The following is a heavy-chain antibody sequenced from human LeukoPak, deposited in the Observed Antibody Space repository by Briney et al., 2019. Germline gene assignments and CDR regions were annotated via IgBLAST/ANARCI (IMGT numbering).Heavy chain of an antibody. D-gene: IGHD6-19*01. J-gene: IGHJ6*02. V-gene: IGHV3-33*08. CDR2: IWYDGSNK. CDR1: GFTVSSNH. CDR3: AREVAVAGLYYYYHGMDV. Sequence: GGSLRLPCAASGFTVSSNHMSWVRQAPGKGLEWVAVIWYDGSNKYYADSVKGRFTISRDNSKNTLYLQMNSLRAEDTAVYYCAREVAVAGLYYYYHGMDVWGQGTTVTVSS.